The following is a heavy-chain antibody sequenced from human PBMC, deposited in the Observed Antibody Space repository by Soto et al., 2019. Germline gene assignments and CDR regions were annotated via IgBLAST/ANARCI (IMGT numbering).Heavy chain of an antibody. CDR2: INHSGST. J-gene: IGHJ6*02. CDR3: ARAGVLWLGGGMDV. Sequence: PETLSLTCAVYGGSFSGYYWSWIRQPPGKGLEWIGEINHSGSTNYNPSLKSRVTISVDTSKNQSSLKLSSVTAADTAVYYCARAGVLWLGGGMDVWGQGATVTVSS. CDR1: GGSFSGYY. D-gene: IGHD3-10*01. V-gene: IGHV4-34*01.